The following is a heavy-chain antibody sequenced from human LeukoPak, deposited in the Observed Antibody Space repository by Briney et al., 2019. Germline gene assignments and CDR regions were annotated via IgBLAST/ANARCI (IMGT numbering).Heavy chain of an antibody. D-gene: IGHD6-19*01. J-gene: IGHJ4*02. CDR1: GYTLTELS. CDR3: ATAEQWLVHNY. V-gene: IGHV1-24*01. Sequence: ASVKVSCKVSGYTLTELSMYWVRQALGKRLEWMGGFDPEDGETIYAQKFQGRVTMTEDTSTDTAYMELSSLRSEDTAVYYCATAEQWLVHNYWGQGTLVTVSS. CDR2: FDPEDGET.